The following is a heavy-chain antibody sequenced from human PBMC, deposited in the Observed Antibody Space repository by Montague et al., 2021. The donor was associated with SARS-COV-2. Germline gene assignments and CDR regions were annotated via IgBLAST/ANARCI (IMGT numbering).Heavy chain of an antibody. Sequence: SETLSLTCEVSGGSISSYYWSWIRQSPGKGLEWIGYVHYTGSTKYNSSLKTRVTLSLDTPKNHSSLKLSSVTAADTAVYYCARAQNTCFIDNCVNYFEVWGLGALVTVSS. V-gene: IGHV4-59*01. D-gene: IGHD1-1*01. J-gene: IGHJ4*02. CDR1: GGSISSYY. CDR3: ARAQNTCFIDNCVNYFEV. CDR2: VHYTGST.